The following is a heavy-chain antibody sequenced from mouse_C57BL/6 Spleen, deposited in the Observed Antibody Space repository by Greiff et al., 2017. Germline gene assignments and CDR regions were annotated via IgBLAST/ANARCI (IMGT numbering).Heavy chain of an antibody. CDR2: IDPEDGET. CDR1: GFNIKDYY. D-gene: IGHD2-5*01. J-gene: IGHJ3*01. CDR3: AREGDSNPFAY. V-gene: IGHV14-2*01. Sequence: EVQLQQSGAELVKPGASVKLSCTASGFNIKDYYMHWVKQRTEQGLEWIGRIDPEDGETKSAPKFPGKATITADTSSNTAYLQLSSLTSEDTAVYYCAREGDSNPFAYWGQGTLVTVSA.